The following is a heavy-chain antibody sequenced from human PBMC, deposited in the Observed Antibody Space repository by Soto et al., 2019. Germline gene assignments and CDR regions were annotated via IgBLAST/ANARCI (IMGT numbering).Heavy chain of an antibody. J-gene: IGHJ4*02. V-gene: IGHV4-34*01. CDR3: ARGEYDSSGYYPD. Sequence: QVQLQQWGAGLLKPSETLSLTCAVYGGSFSGYYWSWIRQPPGKGLEWIGEINHSGSTNYNPSLKSRVTISVDTSKNQFSLKLSSVTAADTAVYYCARGEYDSSGYYPDWGQGTLVTVSS. CDR1: GGSFSGYY. CDR2: INHSGST. D-gene: IGHD3-22*01.